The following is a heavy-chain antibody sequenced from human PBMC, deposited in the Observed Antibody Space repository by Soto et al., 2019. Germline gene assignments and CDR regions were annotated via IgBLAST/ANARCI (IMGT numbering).Heavy chain of an antibody. V-gene: IGHV4-59*01. CDR3: ARAVLPATAPFDY. Sequence: SETLSRTCIVSGGSISNYYWSWIRQPPGKGLEWIGYIYYSGSTNYNPSLQSRVTISVDTSKNQFSLKLSSVTAADTAVYYCARAVLPATAPFDYWGQGTLVTVSS. CDR1: GGSISNYY. D-gene: IGHD2-2*01. J-gene: IGHJ4*02. CDR2: IYYSGST.